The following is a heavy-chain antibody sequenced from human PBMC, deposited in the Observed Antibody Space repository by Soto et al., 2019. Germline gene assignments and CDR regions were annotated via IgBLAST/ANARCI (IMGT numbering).Heavy chain of an antibody. V-gene: IGHV3-49*03. CDR3: TRDPGLYSSSWYNWFDP. CDR1: GFTFGDYA. CDR2: IRSKAYGGTT. J-gene: IGHJ5*02. D-gene: IGHD6-13*01. Sequence: GGSLRLSCTASGFTFGDYAMSWFRQAPGKGLEWVGFIRSKAYGGTTEYAASVKGRFTISRDDSKSIAYLQMNSLKTEDAAMYYCTRDPGLYSSSWYNWFDPWGQGTLVTVSS.